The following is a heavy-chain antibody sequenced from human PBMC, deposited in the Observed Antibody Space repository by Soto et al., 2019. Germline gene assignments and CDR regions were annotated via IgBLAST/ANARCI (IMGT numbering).Heavy chain of an antibody. J-gene: IGHJ4*01. CDR3: ATHEERISANMVAHFDY. CDR1: GATFSSYA. V-gene: IGHV1-69*13. Sequence: SVKVSCKASGATFSSYAISWVRQAPGQGLEWMGGIIPIFGTANYAQKFQGRVTITADESTSTAYMELSSLRSEDTAVYYCATHEERISANMVAHFDYWGQGTLGTGSS. D-gene: IGHD5-12*01. CDR2: IIPIFGTA.